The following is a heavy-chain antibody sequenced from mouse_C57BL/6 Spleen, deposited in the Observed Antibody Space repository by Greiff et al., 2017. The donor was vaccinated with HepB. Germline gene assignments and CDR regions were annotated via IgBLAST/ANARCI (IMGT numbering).Heavy chain of an antibody. V-gene: IGHV5-17*01. CDR1: GFTFSDYG. CDR3: ARMTDGYFDY. Sequence: EVKLLESGGGLVKPGGSLKLSCAASGFTFSDYGMHWVRQAPEKGLEWVAYISSGSSTIYYADTVKGRFTISRDNAQNTLFLQMTSLRSEDTAMYYCARMTDGYFDYWGQGTTLTVSS. J-gene: IGHJ2*01. D-gene: IGHD2-3*01. CDR2: ISSGSSTI.